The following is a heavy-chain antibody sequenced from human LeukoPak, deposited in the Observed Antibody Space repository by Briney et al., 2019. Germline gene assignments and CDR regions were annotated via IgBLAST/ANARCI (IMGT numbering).Heavy chain of an antibody. CDR1: GFTFSNYA. Sequence: GGSLRLSCVASGFTFSNYAMTWARQAPGKGLEWVSTIGSGSDNTYYADSVKGRFTIPRDNSKNTLYLQVNSLRVEDTAVYYCYCSSSTCYAGGGFSWGQGTLLTVSS. D-gene: IGHD2-2*01. CDR3: YCSSSTCYAGGGFS. CDR2: IGSGSDNT. J-gene: IGHJ5*02. V-gene: IGHV3-23*01.